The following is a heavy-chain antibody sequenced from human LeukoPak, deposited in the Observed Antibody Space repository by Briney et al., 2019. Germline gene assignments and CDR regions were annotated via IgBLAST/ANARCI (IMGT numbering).Heavy chain of an antibody. Sequence: DSVKVSCKASGYTFTSYYMHWVRQAPGQELEWMGIINPSGGSTSYAQKFQGRVTMTRGTSTSTVYMELSSLRSEDTAVYYCARDSTMTDGMDVWGKGTTVTVSS. V-gene: IGHV1-46*01. CDR2: INPSGGST. J-gene: IGHJ6*04. CDR1: GYTFTSYY. D-gene: IGHD2-2*01. CDR3: ARDSTMTDGMDV.